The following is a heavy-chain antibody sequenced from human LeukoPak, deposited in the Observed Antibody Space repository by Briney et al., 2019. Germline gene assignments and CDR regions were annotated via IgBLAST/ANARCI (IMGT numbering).Heavy chain of an antibody. D-gene: IGHD3-10*01. CDR3: ARSITMVRGVHPGVDY. V-gene: IGHV4-30-4*01. CDR1: GGSISSGDYY. CDR2: IYYSGST. Sequence: TSQTLPLTCTVSGGSISSGDYYWSWIRQPPGRGLEWIGYIYYSGSTYYNPSLKSRVTISVDTSKNQFSLKLSSVTAADTAVYYCARSITMVRGVHPGVDYWGQGTLVTVSS. J-gene: IGHJ4*02.